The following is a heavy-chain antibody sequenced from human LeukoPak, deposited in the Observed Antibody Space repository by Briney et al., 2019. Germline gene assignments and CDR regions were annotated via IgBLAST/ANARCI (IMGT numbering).Heavy chain of an antibody. CDR1: GFTFSDYY. V-gene: IGHV3-11*01. CDR2: ISSSGSTI. CDR3: ARVDGGGGYVSVRQKTLDY. J-gene: IGHJ4*02. Sequence: GGSLRLSCAASGFTFSDYYMSWIRQAPGKGLEWVSYISSSGSTIYYADSAKGRFTISRDNAKNSLYLQMNSLRAEDTGVYYCARVDGGGGYVSVRQKTLDYWGQGTLVSVSS. D-gene: IGHD5-12*01.